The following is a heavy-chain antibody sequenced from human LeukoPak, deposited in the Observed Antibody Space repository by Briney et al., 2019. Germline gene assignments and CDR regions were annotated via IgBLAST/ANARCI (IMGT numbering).Heavy chain of an antibody. CDR3: AKDLYPRDFWSAYSDY. Sequence: GGSLRLSCAASGFIFSNYGMNWVRQAPGKGLEWVAAISASGSATSYADSVRGRFTISRDNSKSTTYLQMTSLRPEDPAVFYCAKDLYPRDFWSAYSDYWGQGIPVTVSS. CDR2: ISASGSAT. CDR1: GFIFSNYG. D-gene: IGHD3-3*01. V-gene: IGHV3-23*01. J-gene: IGHJ4*02.